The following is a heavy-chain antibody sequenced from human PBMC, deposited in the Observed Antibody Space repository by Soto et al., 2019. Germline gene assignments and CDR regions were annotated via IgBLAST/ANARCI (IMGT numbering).Heavy chain of an antibody. D-gene: IGHD2-15*01. CDR1: GFSLSTSGVG. CDR3: AHRPYCSGGSCYYVWFDP. V-gene: IGHV2-5*02. CDR2: IYWDDDK. Sequence: QITLMESGPTLVKPTQTLTLTCTFSGFSLSTSGVGVGWIRQPPGKALEWLALIYWDDDKRYSPSLKSRLTITKDTSKNQVVLTMTNMDPVDTATYYCAHRPYCSGGSCYYVWFDPWGQGTLVTVSS. J-gene: IGHJ5*02.